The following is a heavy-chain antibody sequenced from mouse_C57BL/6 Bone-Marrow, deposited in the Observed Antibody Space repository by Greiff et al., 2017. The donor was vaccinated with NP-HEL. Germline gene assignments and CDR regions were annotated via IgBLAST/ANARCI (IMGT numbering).Heavy chain of an antibody. CDR2: IYTGDGDT. V-gene: IGHV1-82*01. D-gene: IGHD1-1*01. J-gene: IGHJ4*01. CDR3: ARSTPVVGAMDY. CDR1: GYAFSSSG. Sequence: QVQLQQSGPELVKPGASVKISCKASGYAFSSSGMNWVKQRPGKGLEWIGRIYTGDGDTNYNGKFKGQATLTTDKSSSPSYMQLSSLTSEDSAVYFCARSTPVVGAMDYWGQGTSVTVSS.